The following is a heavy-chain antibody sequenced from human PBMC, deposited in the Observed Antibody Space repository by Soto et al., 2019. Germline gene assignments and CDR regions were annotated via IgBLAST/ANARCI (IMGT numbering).Heavy chain of an antibody. CDR2: IIPSGGAT. CDR3: ARDRRQGYKSGLDAFDI. D-gene: IGHD5-18*01. Sequence: ASVKVSCKASGYTFTNYYIHWVRQAPGQGLEWMGIIIPSGGATTYAQKFQGRATMTRDTSTSTVYMEVNSLRSEDTAVYYCARDRRQGYKSGLDAFDIWGQGTMVTVSS. J-gene: IGHJ3*02. CDR1: GYTFTNYY. V-gene: IGHV1-46*01.